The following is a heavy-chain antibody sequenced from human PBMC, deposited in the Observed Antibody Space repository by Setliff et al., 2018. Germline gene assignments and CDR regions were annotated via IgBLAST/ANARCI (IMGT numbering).Heavy chain of an antibody. D-gene: IGHD6-19*01. V-gene: IGHV4-61*02. J-gene: IGHJ5*02. Sequence: PSETLSLTCTVSGGSITDENSWWAWIRQPAGKRPEWLGLIYIRGGTDYNPSLKSRVTISLDTSRNQFSLNLTSVTAAVTAVYYCAVDHVTNIAESGYGYTRIDPWGQGIPVTVSS. CDR3: AVDHVTNIAESGYGYTRIDP. CDR2: IYIRGGT. CDR1: GGSITDENSW.